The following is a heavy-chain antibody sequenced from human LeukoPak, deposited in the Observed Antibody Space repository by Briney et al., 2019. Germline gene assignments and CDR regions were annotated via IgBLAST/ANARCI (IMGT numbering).Heavy chain of an antibody. D-gene: IGHD2-15*01. CDR2: FYRGDST. Sequence: GGSLRLSCAASGFTFSSSYMYWVRQAPGKGLEWVSFFYRGDSTYYAESVRGRFTISRDNSKNTLYLLMNSLIPEDTAVYYCAREVVSSPSYFDSWGQGTLVTVSS. CDR3: AREVVSSPSYFDS. V-gene: IGHV3-53*01. CDR1: GFTFSSSY. J-gene: IGHJ4*02.